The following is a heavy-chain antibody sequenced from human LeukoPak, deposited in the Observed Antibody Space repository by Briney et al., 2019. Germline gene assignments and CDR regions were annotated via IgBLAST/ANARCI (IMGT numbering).Heavy chain of an antibody. J-gene: IGHJ4*02. V-gene: IGHV3-21*04. CDR3: VRLRRNSDSSGYYYYYDS. CDR1: EFSFKSYS. Sequence: GGSLRLSCAASEFSFKSYSFNWVRQAPGKGLEWVSSINKGSTHMYYADSVKGRFTVSRDDAQNSLYLQMNSLSAEDTALYYCVRLRRNSDSSGYYYYYDSWDRGTQVTVSS. D-gene: IGHD3-22*01. CDR2: INKGSTHM.